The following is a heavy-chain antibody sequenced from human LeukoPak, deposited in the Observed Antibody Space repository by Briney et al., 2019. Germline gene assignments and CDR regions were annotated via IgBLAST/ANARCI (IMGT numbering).Heavy chain of an antibody. V-gene: IGHV3-30*18. CDR3: AKAPGVWDV. J-gene: IGHJ6*02. D-gene: IGHD3-10*01. CDR2: ISNDGYTQ. Sequence: PGGSLRLSCEASGFTFSTYGMHWVRQAPGRGLEWVAVISNDGYTQYYADSVKGRFTISRDNSKNTLYLQMNSLRAEDTAVYYCAKAPGVWDVWGQGTTVTVSS. CDR1: GFTFSTYG.